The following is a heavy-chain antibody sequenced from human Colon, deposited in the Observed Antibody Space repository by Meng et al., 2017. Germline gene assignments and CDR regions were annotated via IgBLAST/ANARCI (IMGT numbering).Heavy chain of an antibody. CDR1: GDSVSSSSW. CDR2: IYHSGTT. Sequence: QVQLQESGPGLVKPSGTLALTYAVTGDSVSSSSWWTWVRQPPGKGLEWMGEIYHSGTTNYNPSLKSRVTISVDKSKNQFSLRLTSVTAADTAIYYCARSEWYSSSCSLDPWGQGTLVTVSS. J-gene: IGHJ5*02. D-gene: IGHD6-6*01. V-gene: IGHV4-4*02. CDR3: ARSEWYSSSCSLDP.